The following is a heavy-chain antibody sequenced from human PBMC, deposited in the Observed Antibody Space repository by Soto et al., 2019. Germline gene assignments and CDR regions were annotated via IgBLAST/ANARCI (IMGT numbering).Heavy chain of an antibody. Sequence: EVQLVESGGGLVKPGGSLRLSCAASGFTFSSYSMNWVRQAPGKGLEWVSSISSSSSYIYYADSVKGRFTISRDNAKNSLYLQMNSLRAEDTDVYYCARDQLSMAYCGGDCYWWFDPWGQGTLVTVSS. J-gene: IGHJ5*02. V-gene: IGHV3-21*01. CDR1: GFTFSSYS. CDR3: ARDQLSMAYCGGDCYWWFDP. CDR2: ISSSSSYI. D-gene: IGHD2-21*02.